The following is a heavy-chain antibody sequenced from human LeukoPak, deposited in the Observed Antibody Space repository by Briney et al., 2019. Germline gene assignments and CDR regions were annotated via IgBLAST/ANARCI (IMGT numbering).Heavy chain of an antibody. V-gene: IGHV3-30*02. J-gene: IGHJ4*02. CDR1: GFVFGSYG. CDR3: AKVVQYTASTGTGLDY. Sequence: GGSLRLSCAASGFVFGSYGMHWVRQAPGKGLEWVTFIRHDGNNKYYADSVKGRFTISRENPKNTLYLQMNSLRAEDTGIYYCAKVVQYTASTGTGLDYWGQGTLVTVSS. CDR2: IRHDGNNK. D-gene: IGHD6-13*01.